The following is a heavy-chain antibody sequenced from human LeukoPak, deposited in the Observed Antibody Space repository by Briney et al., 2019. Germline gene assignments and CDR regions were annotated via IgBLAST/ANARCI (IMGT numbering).Heavy chain of an antibody. V-gene: IGHV3-21*04. CDR3: AKFRKPMALLDAFDM. J-gene: IGHJ3*02. Sequence: PGGSLRLSCAASGFTFSSYSMNWVRQAPGKGLEWVSSISSSSSYIYYADSVKGRFTISRDNSKNTLYLQLNSLRAEDTAVYFCAKFRKPMALLDAFDMWGQGTMVTVSS. CDR2: ISSSSSYI. D-gene: IGHD1-14*01. CDR1: GFTFSSYS.